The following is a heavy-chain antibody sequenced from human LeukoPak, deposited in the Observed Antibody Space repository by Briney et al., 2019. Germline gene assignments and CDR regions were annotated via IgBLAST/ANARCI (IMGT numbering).Heavy chain of an antibody. CDR3: AKDIVVVPAAIGDPSRAFDI. D-gene: IGHD2-2*01. Sequence: HPGGSLRLSCAASGFTFSSYAMSWVRQAPGKGLEWVSAISGSGGSTYYADSVKGRFTISRDNSKNTLYLQMNSLRAEDTAVYYCAKDIVVVPAAIGDPSRAFDIWGQGTMVTVSS. V-gene: IGHV3-23*01. J-gene: IGHJ3*02. CDR2: ISGSGGST. CDR1: GFTFSSYA.